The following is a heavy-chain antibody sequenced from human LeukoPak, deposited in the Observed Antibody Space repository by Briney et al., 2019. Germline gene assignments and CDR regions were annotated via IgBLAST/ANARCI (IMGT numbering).Heavy chain of an antibody. CDR2: ISSDGNDK. V-gene: IGHV3-30*03. J-gene: IGHJ4*02. CDR3: TTKVIRGNSGDDYDD. CDR1: GVPFSSYG. D-gene: IGHD5-12*01. Sequence: GGSLRLSCAPSGVPFSSYGMHWVRHPPGEGLEWVALISSDGNDKLYGDSVKGRFTISRDDSKSTLYLQMNSLRAEDTAVYYCTTKVIRGNSGDDYDDWGQGTLVTVSS.